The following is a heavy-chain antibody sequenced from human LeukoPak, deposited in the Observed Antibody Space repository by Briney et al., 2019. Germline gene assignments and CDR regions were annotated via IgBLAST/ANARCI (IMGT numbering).Heavy chain of an antibody. J-gene: IGHJ3*02. Sequence: PGRSLRLYCAASGFTFSNYGMHWVRQAPGKGLEWVAIIWYDGSKKYYGDSVKGRFTISRDNSKNTLYLQMNSLRAEDTAVYYCAKDCDFWSGYPYAFDMWGQGTMVTVSS. CDR3: AKDCDFWSGYPYAFDM. CDR2: IWYDGSKK. D-gene: IGHD3-3*01. V-gene: IGHV3-33*06. CDR1: GFTFSNYG.